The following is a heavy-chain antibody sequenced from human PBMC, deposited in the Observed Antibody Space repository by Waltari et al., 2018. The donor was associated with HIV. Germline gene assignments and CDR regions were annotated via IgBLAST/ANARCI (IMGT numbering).Heavy chain of an antibody. J-gene: IGHJ4*02. CDR1: GGPISSSEYY. CDR2: MYYGGRT. CDR3: ARQVRGHGFLANLYYFDF. V-gene: IGHV4-39*01. D-gene: IGHD3-3*01. Sequence: QLQLQESGPGLVKPSETLSLTCTVSGGPISSSEYYWGWIRQPPGNGLAWIGNMYYGGRTYYNPSLKSRVTISVDTSKNQFSLKLDSVTAADTAVYFCARQVRGHGFLANLYYFDFWGQGALVTVSS.